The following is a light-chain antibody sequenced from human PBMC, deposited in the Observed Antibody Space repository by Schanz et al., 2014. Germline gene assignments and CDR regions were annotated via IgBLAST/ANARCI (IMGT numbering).Light chain of an antibody. J-gene: IGKJ4*01. CDR3: QQYINWPLT. Sequence: EIVMTQSPATLSVSPGERATLSCRASQSVNSNLAWYQQKPGLAPRLLIYGASSRATGIPVRFSGSGSGTEFTLTITRLEPEDFAVYYCQQYINWPLTFGGGTKVEIK. CDR2: GAS. V-gene: IGKV3-15*01. CDR1: QSVNSN.